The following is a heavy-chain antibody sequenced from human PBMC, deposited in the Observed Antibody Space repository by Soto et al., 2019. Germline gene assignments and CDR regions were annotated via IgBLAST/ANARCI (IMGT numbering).Heavy chain of an antibody. CDR2: IYYSGST. D-gene: IGHD1-26*01. J-gene: IGHJ6*02. CDR3: ARDRSGRYGMDV. CDR1: GGPISSGGYY. Sequence: PSETLSLTCTVSGGPISSGGYYWSWIRQHPGKGLEWIGYIYYSGSTYYNPSLKSRVTISVDTSKNQFSLKLSSVTAADTAVYYCARDRSGRYGMDVWGQGTTVTVSS. V-gene: IGHV4-31*03.